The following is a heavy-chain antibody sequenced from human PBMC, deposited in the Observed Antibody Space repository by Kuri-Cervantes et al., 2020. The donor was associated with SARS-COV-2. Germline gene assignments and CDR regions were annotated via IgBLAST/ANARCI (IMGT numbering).Heavy chain of an antibody. V-gene: IGHV1-24*01. J-gene: IGHJ4*02. CDR3: TKDIVGIVGSSFDY. CDR2: FDPEDGET. D-gene: IGHD2-21*01. Sequence: ASVKVSCKVSGYTLTELSMHWVRQAPGKGLEWMGGFDPEDGETIYAQKFQGRVTMTEDTSTDTAYMELSSLRSEDTALYYCTKDIVGIVGSSFDYWGQGTLVTVSS. CDR1: GYTLTELS.